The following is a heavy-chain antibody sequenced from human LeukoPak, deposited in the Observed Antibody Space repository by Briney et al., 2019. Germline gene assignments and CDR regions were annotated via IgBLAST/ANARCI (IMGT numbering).Heavy chain of an antibody. J-gene: IGHJ4*02. CDR3: ARDRNTDFWSGYYTNYCDY. Sequence: GGSLRFSCAASGFTFSSYSMNWVRQAPGKGLEWVATIKQDGSEKYYVDSVKGRFTISRDNAKNSLYLQMNSLRAEDTAVYYCARDRNTDFWSGYYTNYCDYWGQGTLVTVSS. V-gene: IGHV3-7*01. D-gene: IGHD3-3*01. CDR2: IKQDGSEK. CDR1: GFTFSSYS.